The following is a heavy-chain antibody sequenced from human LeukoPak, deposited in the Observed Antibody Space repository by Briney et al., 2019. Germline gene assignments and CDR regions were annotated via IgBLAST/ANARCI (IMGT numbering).Heavy chain of an antibody. CDR3: ARLSSSYDY. CDR2: IYYSGST. CDR1: DASISSRTYY. Sequence: SETLSLTCTVSDASISSRTYYWGWIRQPPGKGLEWIGIIYYSGSTYYNPSLKSRVTMSVDTSWTQFSLKMSYVTAADTAVYYCARLSSSYDYWGQGTLVTVSS. D-gene: IGHD6-13*01. J-gene: IGHJ4*02. V-gene: IGHV4-39*01.